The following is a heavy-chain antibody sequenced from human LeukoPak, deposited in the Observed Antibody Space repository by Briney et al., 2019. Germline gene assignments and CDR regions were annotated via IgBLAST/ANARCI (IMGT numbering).Heavy chain of an antibody. CDR1: GGTFGGYA. D-gene: IGHD4-11*01. J-gene: IGHJ4*02. CDR3: AREGSNPG. Sequence: GASVKVSCKASGGTFGGYAISWVRQAPGQGLEWIGGIIPIFGTANYAQKFQGRVTITADESTSTAYMELSSLRSEDTAVYYCAREGSNPGWGQGTLVTVSS. V-gene: IGHV1-69*13. CDR2: IIPIFGTA.